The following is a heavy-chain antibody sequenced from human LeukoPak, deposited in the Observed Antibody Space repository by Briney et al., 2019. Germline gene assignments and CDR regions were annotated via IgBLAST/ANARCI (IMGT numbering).Heavy chain of an antibody. V-gene: IGHV3-15*01. D-gene: IGHD2-2*01. Sequence: GGSLRLSCAASGFTFSNAWMSWVRQAPGKGLEWVCRIKSKTDGGTTDYAAPVKGRFTISRDDSKNTLYLQMNSLKTEDTAVYYCTTAGGLYCSSTSCWGQGTLVTVSS. J-gene: IGHJ4*02. CDR3: TTAGGLYCSSTSC. CDR2: IKSKTDGGTT. CDR1: GFTFSNAW.